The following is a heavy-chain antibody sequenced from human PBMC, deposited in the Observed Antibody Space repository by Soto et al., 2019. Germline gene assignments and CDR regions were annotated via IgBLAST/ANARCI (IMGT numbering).Heavy chain of an antibody. CDR3: TRQMIQPQMRYNMAV. CDR1: GYRFTSYW. D-gene: IGHD1-1*01. V-gene: IGHV5-51*01. J-gene: IGHJ6*02. CDR2: INPYDSDT. Sequence: PGESLKISCKGFGYRFTSYWIGWVRQMPGKGLEWMGIINPYDSDTRYSPSFQGQVTISADKSISTVYLQWSSLKASDTAMYFWTRQMIQPQMRYNMAVWGQGTTVTVSS.